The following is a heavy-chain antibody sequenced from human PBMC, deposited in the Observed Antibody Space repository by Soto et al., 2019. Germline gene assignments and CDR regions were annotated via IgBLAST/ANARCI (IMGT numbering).Heavy chain of an antibody. CDR2: ISYSGST. D-gene: IGHD3-22*01. J-gene: IGHJ4*02. V-gene: IGHV4-31*03. CDR1: RGAINIGAYY. CDR3: RAGDGCYIHY. Sequence: QVQLQEAGPGLVKPSQTLSLTCTVSRGAINIGAYYWSWIRQPPGKGREGIGYISYSGSTYSNPSRRSSLTVAISTSKYHFTLNLATVTAADTAIYFCRAGDGCYIHYWGQGTPVAVSA.